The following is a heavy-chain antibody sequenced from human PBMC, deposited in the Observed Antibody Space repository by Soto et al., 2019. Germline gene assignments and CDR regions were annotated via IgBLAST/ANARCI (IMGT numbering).Heavy chain of an antibody. CDR3: ARGKRIRQWLARANNNYYYYYMDV. J-gene: IGHJ6*03. V-gene: IGHV1-8*01. D-gene: IGHD6-19*01. Sequence: QVQLVQSGAEVKKPGASVKVSCKASGYTFTSYDINWVRQATGQGLEWMGWMNPNSGNTGYAQKFQGRVTMTRNTSISTAYMELSSLRSEDTAVYYCARGKRIRQWLARANNNYYYYYMDVWGKGTTVTVSS. CDR1: GYTFTSYD. CDR2: MNPNSGNT.